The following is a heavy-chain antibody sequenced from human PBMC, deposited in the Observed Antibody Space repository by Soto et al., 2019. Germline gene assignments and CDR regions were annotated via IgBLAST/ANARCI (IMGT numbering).Heavy chain of an antibody. Sequence: TSETLSLTCAVSGGSISSSNWWSWVRQPPGKGLEWIGEIYHSGSTNYNPSLKSRVTISVDKSKNQFSLKLSSVTAADTAVYYCARTVRYYGSGSRWFDPWGQGTLVTVSS. CDR1: GGSISSSNW. D-gene: IGHD3-10*01. CDR2: IYHSGST. V-gene: IGHV4-4*02. J-gene: IGHJ5*02. CDR3: ARTVRYYGSGSRWFDP.